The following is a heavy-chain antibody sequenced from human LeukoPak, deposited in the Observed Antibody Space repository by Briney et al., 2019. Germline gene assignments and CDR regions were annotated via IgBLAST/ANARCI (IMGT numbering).Heavy chain of an antibody. D-gene: IGHD3-10*01. CDR2: ISNDGSNE. CDR1: GFTFSSYG. Sequence: GRSLRLSCAASGFTFSSYGMHWVRQAPGKGLEWVAVISNDGSNEYYADSVKGRFTISRDNSKNTVYLQMNSLRAEDTAVYYCAKEREWFGELPLGYWGQGTLVTVSS. CDR3: AKEREWFGELPLGY. J-gene: IGHJ4*02. V-gene: IGHV3-30*18.